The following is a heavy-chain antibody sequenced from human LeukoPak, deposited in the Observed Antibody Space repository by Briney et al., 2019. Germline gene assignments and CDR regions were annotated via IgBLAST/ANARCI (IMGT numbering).Heavy chain of an antibody. CDR1: GGTFSSYA. J-gene: IGHJ6*04. D-gene: IGHD3-10*01. V-gene: IGHV1-69*06. CDR2: IIPIFGSA. CDR3: AREVLGAPGGLLWFGELLYNPTHMDV. Sequence: GASVKVSCKASGGTFSSYAISWVRQAPGQGLEWMGGIIPIFGSANYAQKFQGRVTITADKSTSTAYMELSSLRSEDTAVYYCAREVLGAPGGLLWFGELLYNPTHMDVWGKGTTVTVSS.